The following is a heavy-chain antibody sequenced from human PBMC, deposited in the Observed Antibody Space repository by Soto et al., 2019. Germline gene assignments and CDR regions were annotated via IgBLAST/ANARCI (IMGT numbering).Heavy chain of an antibody. CDR3: ARDSYYDILTGYSRNAFDI. CDR2: INPNSGGT. Sequence: QVQLVQSGAEVKKPGASVRVSCMASGYTFIGYYMHWVRQAPGQGLEWMGWINPNSGGTNFAPKFQGRVTMTRDTSISTAHMETTRLRSDDTAVYYCARDSYYDILTGYSRNAFDIWGQGTMVTVSS. J-gene: IGHJ3*02. D-gene: IGHD3-9*01. CDR1: GYTFIGYY. V-gene: IGHV1-2*02.